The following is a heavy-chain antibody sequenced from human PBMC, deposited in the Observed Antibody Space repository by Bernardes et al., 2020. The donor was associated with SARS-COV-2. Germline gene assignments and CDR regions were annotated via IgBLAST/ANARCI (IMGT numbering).Heavy chain of an antibody. CDR2: ISSSSSTV. CDR3: AREYYYYYYMDV. V-gene: IGHV3-48*01. CDR1: GFTFISYS. Sequence: GGSLRLSCAASGFTFISYSMNWVRQAPGKGLEWVSYISSSSSTVYYADSVKGRFTISRDNAKNSLYLQMNSLRAEDTAVYYCAREYYYYYYMDVWGKGTTVTVSS. J-gene: IGHJ6*03.